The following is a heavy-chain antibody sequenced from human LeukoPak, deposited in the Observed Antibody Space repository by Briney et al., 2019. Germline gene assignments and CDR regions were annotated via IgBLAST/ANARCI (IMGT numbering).Heavy chain of an antibody. D-gene: IGHD6-13*01. V-gene: IGHV4-34*01. Sequence: SETLSLTCAVYGGSFSGYYWSWIRQPPGKGLEWIGSIYYSGSTYYNPSLKSRVTISVDTSKNQFSLKLSSVTAADTAVYYCARHHSSSWFYYYYMDVWGKGTTVTISS. CDR2: IYYSGST. J-gene: IGHJ6*03. CDR1: GGSFSGYY. CDR3: ARHHSSSWFYYYYMDV.